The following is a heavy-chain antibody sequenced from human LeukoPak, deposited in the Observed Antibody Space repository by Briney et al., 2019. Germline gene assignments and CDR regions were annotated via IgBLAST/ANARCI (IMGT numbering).Heavy chain of an antibody. D-gene: IGHD4-17*01. CDR2: ISSSSSYI. V-gene: IGHV3-21*01. Sequence: PGGSLTLSCAASGFTFSSYSMNWVRQAPGKGLEWVSSISSSSSYIYYADSAKGRFTISRDNAKNSLYLQMNSLRAEDTAVYYCARDRDGDYGVDYWGQGTLVTVSS. CDR3: ARDRDGDYGVDY. J-gene: IGHJ4*02. CDR1: GFTFSSYS.